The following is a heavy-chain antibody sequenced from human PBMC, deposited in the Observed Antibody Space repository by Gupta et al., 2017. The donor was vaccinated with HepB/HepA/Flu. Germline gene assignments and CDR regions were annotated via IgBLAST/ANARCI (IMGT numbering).Heavy chain of an antibody. J-gene: IGHJ5*02. CDR1: GGSFSGYY. V-gene: IGHV4-34*01. D-gene: IGHD5-18*01. Sequence: QVQLQQWGAGLLKPSDTLSLTCAVSGGSFSGYYWSWIRQPPGKGLEWIGEINHSGSTNYNPSLKTRVTISVDTSKNQFSLKLSSVTAADTAVYYCARVGYSYGTNWFDPWGQGTLVTVSS. CDR2: INHSGST. CDR3: ARVGYSYGTNWFDP.